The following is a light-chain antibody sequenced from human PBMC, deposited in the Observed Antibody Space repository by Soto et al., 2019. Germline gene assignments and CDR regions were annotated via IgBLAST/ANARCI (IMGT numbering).Light chain of an antibody. Sequence: EIVLTQSPATLSLSPGERATLSCRASQSVSSYLAWYQQKPGQAPRLLIYDALNRATGIPARFSGSGSGTDFTLTICILEPDDFLVYYCQQRSNWPRALTFGGETKVEIK. CDR1: QSVSSY. V-gene: IGKV3-11*01. CDR3: QQRSNWPRALT. J-gene: IGKJ4*01. CDR2: DAL.